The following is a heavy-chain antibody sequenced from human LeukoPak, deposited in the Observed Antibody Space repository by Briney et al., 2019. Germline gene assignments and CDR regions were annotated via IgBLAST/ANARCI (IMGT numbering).Heavy chain of an antibody. V-gene: IGHV3-74*01. CDR3: ARGSDILTGYLFRFDY. CDR2: INGDGRNI. J-gene: IGHJ4*02. D-gene: IGHD3-9*01. Sequence: GGSLRLSCVASGFTFSSYWMHWVRHDPRKGLVWVSRINGDGRNINYADSVRGRFTISRDNAKNTLYLQMNSLRAEDTSVYYCARGSDILTGYLFRFDYWGQGTLVTVSS. CDR1: GFTFSSYW.